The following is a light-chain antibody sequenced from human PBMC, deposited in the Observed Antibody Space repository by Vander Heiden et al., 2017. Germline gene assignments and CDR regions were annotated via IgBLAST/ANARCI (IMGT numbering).Light chain of an antibody. CDR3: MEALPVT. J-gene: IGKJ3*01. V-gene: IGKV2-28*01. CDR1: QSLLNSNGYNY. Sequence: DIVMTQSPLSLPVTPGEPASISCRSSQSLLNSNGYNYLDWYLQKPGQSPQLLIYLGSNRAFGVTDRCSGSGSGTDFTLKSRRVEAEDVGVYYRMEALPVTFGPGTKVEIK. CDR2: LGS.